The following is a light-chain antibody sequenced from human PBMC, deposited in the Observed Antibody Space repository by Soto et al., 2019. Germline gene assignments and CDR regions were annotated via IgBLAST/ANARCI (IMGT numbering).Light chain of an antibody. CDR1: QSVGSSY. Sequence: EIVMTQSPATLSVSPGERATLSCRASQSVGSSYLAWYQQKPGQAPRLLIYGASSRATGIPDRFSGSGSGTDFTLTISRLEPEDFAVYYCQQYGSSSFTFGPGTKVDIK. J-gene: IGKJ3*01. CDR2: GAS. CDR3: QQYGSSSFT. V-gene: IGKV3-20*01.